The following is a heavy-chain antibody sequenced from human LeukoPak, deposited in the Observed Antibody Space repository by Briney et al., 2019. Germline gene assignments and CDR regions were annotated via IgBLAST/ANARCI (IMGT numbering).Heavy chain of an antibody. Sequence: SETLSLTCTVSGVSTGSHYWTWVRQSPGQGMEWLGYVYYGSTKLNPSLKGRGSISVDTSKNQFSLRLTSVTAADTAVYFCARAGYESTRYPPPLFYHMDVWGRGTTVIVSS. J-gene: IGHJ6*03. D-gene: IGHD3-22*01. CDR3: ARAGYESTRYPPPLFYHMDV. V-gene: IGHV4-59*11. CDR2: VYYGST. CDR1: GVSTGSHY.